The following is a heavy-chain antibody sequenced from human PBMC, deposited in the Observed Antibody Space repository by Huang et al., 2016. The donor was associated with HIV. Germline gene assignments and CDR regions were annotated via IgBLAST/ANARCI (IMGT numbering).Heavy chain of an antibody. Sequence: EVQLVESGGGLVKPGGSLRLSCAASGFTFSKAWMSWVRQVPGKGVTWSGRIKSKTYGGTTDYTAPVKGRFTISRDDSRNTLYLQMNSLKTEDTAVYYCTTHLDYYDSSGYYFGNYWGQGTLVTVSS. V-gene: IGHV3-15*01. D-gene: IGHD3-22*01. CDR3: TTHLDYYDSSGYYFGNY. CDR2: IKSKTYGGTT. J-gene: IGHJ4*02. CDR1: GFTFSKAW.